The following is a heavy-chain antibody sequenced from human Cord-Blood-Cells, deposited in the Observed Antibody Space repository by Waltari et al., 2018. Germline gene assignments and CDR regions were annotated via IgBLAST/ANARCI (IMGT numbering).Heavy chain of an antibody. CDR3: ARGRNGQQLVPHFDY. V-gene: IGHV4-59*11. Sequence: QVQLQESGPGLVKPSETLSLTCTVSGGPLSSHLWSCIRPPPGKGLEWIGYIYYSGSTNYNPSLKSRVTISVDTSKNQFSLKLSSVTAADTAVYYCARGRNGQQLVPHFDYWGQGTLVTVSS. J-gene: IGHJ4*02. D-gene: IGHD6-13*01. CDR2: IYYSGST. CDR1: GGPLSSHL.